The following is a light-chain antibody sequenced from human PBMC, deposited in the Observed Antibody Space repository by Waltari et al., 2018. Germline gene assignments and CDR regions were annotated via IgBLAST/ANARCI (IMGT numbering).Light chain of an antibody. V-gene: IGKV3-20*01. J-gene: IGKJ1*01. CDR2: GAS. CDR1: QRVTRA. CDR3: QHYLRLPVT. Sequence: EIVLKQSRGTLSLSPGESATLSCRTSQRVTRALAWYQQNPGQAPRLLIYGASNRATGIPDRFSGSGSGTGFSLTISSLEPEDFAVYYCQHYLRLPVTFGQGTKVEVK.